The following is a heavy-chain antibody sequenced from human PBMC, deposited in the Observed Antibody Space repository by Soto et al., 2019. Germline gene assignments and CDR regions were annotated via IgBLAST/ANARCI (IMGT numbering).Heavy chain of an antibody. V-gene: IGHV3-74*01. Sequence: EEHLVESGGGVVQPGGSLRLSCAASGFSFSHYGMHWVRQAPGKGLVWVSRISPDGRTTTYADSVKGRFTISRDKAKSTLCLQMNSLTGEDGAVYYCADSGLPMSYWGPGTLVTVSS. CDR3: ADSGLPMSY. CDR2: ISPDGRTT. J-gene: IGHJ4*02. CDR1: GFSFSHYG. D-gene: IGHD3-10*01.